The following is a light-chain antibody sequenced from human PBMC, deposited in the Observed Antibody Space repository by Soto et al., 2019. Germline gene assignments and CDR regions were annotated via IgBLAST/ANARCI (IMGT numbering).Light chain of an antibody. CDR1: SSDVGSYNR. CDR3: SLYISGSTYV. Sequence: QSALTQPPSVSGSPGQSVTISCTGTSSDVGSYNRLSWYQQPPGTAPKLIMYEVNTRPSGVPDRFSGSKSGSTASLTISGLQAEDETDYYCSLYISGSTYVFATETKLTVL. V-gene: IGLV2-18*01. CDR2: EVN. J-gene: IGLJ1*01.